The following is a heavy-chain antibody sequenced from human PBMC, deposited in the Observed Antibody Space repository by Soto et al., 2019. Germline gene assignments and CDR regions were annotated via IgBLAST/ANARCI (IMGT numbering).Heavy chain of an antibody. J-gene: IGHJ6*02. CDR1: GGSISSYY. Sequence: TLSLTCTVSGGSISSYYWSWIRQPPGKGLGWIGYIYYSGSTNYNPSLKSRVTISVDTSKNQFSLKLSSVTAADTAVYYCARDPGYYDSSGYYNYYYYGMDVWGQGTTVTVSS. V-gene: IGHV4-59*01. D-gene: IGHD3-22*01. CDR2: IYYSGST. CDR3: ARDPGYYDSSGYYNYYYYGMDV.